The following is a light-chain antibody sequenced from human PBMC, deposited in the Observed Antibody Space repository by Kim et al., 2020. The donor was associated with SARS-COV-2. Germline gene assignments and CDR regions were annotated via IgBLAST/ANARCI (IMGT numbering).Light chain of an antibody. CDR3: CSYAGSSTSV. J-gene: IGLJ1*01. Sequence: QSALTQPASVSGSPGQSITISCTGTSSDVGNYNLVSWYQQHPGKAPKLKIYEVTKRPSGVSNRFSGSKSGNTASLTISGLQAEDEADYYCCSYAGSSTSVLGTGTKVTVL. CDR1: SSDVGNYNL. V-gene: IGLV2-23*02. CDR2: EVT.